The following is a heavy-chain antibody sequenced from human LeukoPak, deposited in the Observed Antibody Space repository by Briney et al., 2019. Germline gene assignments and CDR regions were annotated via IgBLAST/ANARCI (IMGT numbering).Heavy chain of an antibody. Sequence: SETLSLTCTVSGVSISSSNSYWGWIRQPPGKGLEWIGSIYYSGSTYYNPSLKSRVTISVDTSKSQFSLKLSSVTAADTAVYYCATVDYYYYMDVWGKGTTVTISS. CDR1: GVSISSSNSY. J-gene: IGHJ6*03. CDR3: ATVDYYYYMDV. V-gene: IGHV4-39*01. D-gene: IGHD4-17*01. CDR2: IYYSGST.